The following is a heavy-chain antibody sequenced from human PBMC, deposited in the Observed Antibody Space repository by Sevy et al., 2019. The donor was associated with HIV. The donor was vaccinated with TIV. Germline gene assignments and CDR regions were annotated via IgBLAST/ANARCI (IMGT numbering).Heavy chain of an antibody. Sequence: SETLSLTCTVSGGSISSSSYYWGWIRQPPGKGLEWIGSIYYSGSTYYNPSLKSRVTISVDTSKNQFSLKLSSVTAADTAVYYCARHGDIVHGWFDPWGQGTLVTVSS. D-gene: IGHD2-8*01. CDR3: ARHGDIVHGWFDP. V-gene: IGHV4-39*01. CDR2: IYYSGST. CDR1: GGSISSSSYY. J-gene: IGHJ5*02.